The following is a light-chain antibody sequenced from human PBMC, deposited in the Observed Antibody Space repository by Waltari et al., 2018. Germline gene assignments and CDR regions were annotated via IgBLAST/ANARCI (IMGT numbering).Light chain of an antibody. Sequence: EIVMTQSPATLSVSHGERATLSCRASQSVSSTLTWYQQKPGQAPRLLIDGASTRATGIPARFSGSGSGTEFTLTISSLQSEDFAVYYCQQYNNWLRTFGQGTKVEIK. V-gene: IGKV3-15*01. CDR1: QSVSST. CDR3: QQYNNWLRT. J-gene: IGKJ1*01. CDR2: GAS.